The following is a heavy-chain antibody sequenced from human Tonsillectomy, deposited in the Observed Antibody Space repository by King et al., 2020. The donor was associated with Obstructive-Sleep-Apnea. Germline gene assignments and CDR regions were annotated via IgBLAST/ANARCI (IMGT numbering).Heavy chain of an antibody. Sequence: QLVQSGAGVKKPGASVKVSCQASGYSFTRHYIYWVRQAPGQGLEWMGVINPSVGKSTYAQKSQDRVTMTSDTSTNTVYMELSSLRFEDTAVYYCARGGSQGYVGWLDPWGQGALVTVSS. CDR2: INPSVGKS. CDR3: ARGGSQGYVGWLDP. J-gene: IGHJ5*02. CDR1: GYSFTRHY. D-gene: IGHD5-12*01. V-gene: IGHV1-46*01.